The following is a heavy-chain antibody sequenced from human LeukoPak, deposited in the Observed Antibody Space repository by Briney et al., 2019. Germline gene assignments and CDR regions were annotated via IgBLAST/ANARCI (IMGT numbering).Heavy chain of an antibody. CDR3: AKGPTPYSSSWYYDWFDP. J-gene: IGHJ5*02. V-gene: IGHV3-30*18. CDR1: GFTFSSYG. CDR2: ISYDGSKK. D-gene: IGHD6-13*01. Sequence: GGSLRLSCSASGFTFSSYGMHWVRQAPGKGLEWVAVISYDGSKKYYADPVKGRFTISRDNSRNTLYLQMNSLRAEDTAVYYCAKGPTPYSSSWYYDWFDPWGQGTLVTVSS.